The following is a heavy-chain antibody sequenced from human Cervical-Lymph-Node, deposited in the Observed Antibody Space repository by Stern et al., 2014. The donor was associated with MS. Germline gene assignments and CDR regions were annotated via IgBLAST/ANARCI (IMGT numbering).Heavy chain of an antibody. J-gene: IGHJ4*02. Sequence: QVTLRESGPVLVKPTETLMLTCTVSGFSLSNARMGVSWIRQPPGNALEWLAPIFANGEKSYSTSLKSRLTISKDTSKSQVVLTMTNMDPVDTATYFCARILYDGAYRGDYWGQGTLVTVSS. CDR3: ARILYDGAYRGDY. CDR1: GFSLSNARMG. CDR2: IFANGEK. V-gene: IGHV2-26*01. D-gene: IGHD3-10*01.